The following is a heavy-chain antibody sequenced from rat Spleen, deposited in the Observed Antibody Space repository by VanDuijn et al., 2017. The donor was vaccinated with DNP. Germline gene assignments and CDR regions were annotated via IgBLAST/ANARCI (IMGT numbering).Heavy chain of an antibody. CDR3: TRDPFDY. CDR1: GFTFSNYD. V-gene: IGHV5-25*01. CDR2: IPNSGGNT. Sequence: EVQLVESGGGLVQPGRSMKLSCAASGFTFSNYDMAWVRQAPTKGLEWVASIPNSGGNTYYPDSVKGRFTISRDDAKSTLYLQMNSLRSEDTATYYCTRDPFDYWGQGVMVTVSS. J-gene: IGHJ2*01.